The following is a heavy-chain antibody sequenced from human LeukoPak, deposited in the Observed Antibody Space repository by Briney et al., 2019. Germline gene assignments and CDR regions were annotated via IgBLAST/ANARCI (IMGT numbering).Heavy chain of an antibody. CDR3: ARPGSTGYYYMDV. CDR2: ISGSSGST. V-gene: IGHV3-23*01. D-gene: IGHD2-15*01. J-gene: IGHJ6*03. Sequence: GGSLRLSCAASGFTFTNFAMNWVRQSPGKGLEWVSAISGSSGSTLYADSVKGRFTISRDNAKNSLYLQMSSLRAEDTAVYYCARPGSTGYYYMDVWGKGTTVTVSS. CDR1: GFTFTNFA.